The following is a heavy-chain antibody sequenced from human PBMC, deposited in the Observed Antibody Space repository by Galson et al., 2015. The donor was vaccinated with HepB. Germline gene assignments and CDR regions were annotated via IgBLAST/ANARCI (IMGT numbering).Heavy chain of an antibody. V-gene: IGHV3-30*18. D-gene: IGHD3-22*01. CDR2: ISYDGSNK. J-gene: IGHJ4*02. Sequence: SLRLSCAASGFTFSSYGMHWVRQAPGKGLEWVAVISYDGSNKYYADSVKGRFTISRDNSKNTLYLQMNSLRAEDTAVYYCAKESRRITMIVVDPIDPVDYWGQGTLVTVSS. CDR3: AKESRRITMIVVDPIDPVDY. CDR1: GFTFSSYG.